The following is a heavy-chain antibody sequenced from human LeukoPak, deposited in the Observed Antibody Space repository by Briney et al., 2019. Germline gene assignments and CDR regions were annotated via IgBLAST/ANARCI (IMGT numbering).Heavy chain of an antibody. CDR3: ARGFRGYSYGEIYYYYYGMDV. V-gene: IGHV4-34*01. CDR2: INHSRSS. J-gene: IGHJ6*02. Sequence: SETLSLTCAVYGGSFSGYYWSWIRQPPGKGLEWIGEINHSRSSNYNPSLKSRVTISVDTSKNQFSLKLSSVTAADTAVYYCARGFRGYSYGEIYYYYYGMDVWGQGTTVTVSS. CDR1: GGSFSGYY. D-gene: IGHD5-18*01.